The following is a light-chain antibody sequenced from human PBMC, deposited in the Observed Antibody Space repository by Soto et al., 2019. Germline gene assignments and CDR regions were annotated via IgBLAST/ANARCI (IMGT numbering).Light chain of an antibody. CDR3: QQFCTSRLT. CDR1: RSVSSRS. J-gene: IGKJ4*01. Sequence: EIVLTQSPGTLSLSPGERATLSCRASRSVSSRSLAWYQQKPGQAPRLLIYGASNRATGTPDRFSGSVSGTDFTLTISRLEPEDFAMYYCQQFCTSRLTFGGGTKVDIK. CDR2: GAS. V-gene: IGKV3-20*01.